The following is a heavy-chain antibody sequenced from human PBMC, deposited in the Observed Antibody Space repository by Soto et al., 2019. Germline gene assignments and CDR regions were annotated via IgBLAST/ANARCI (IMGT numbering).Heavy chain of an antibody. V-gene: IGHV5-10-1*01. CDR1: GYXFTSYL. D-gene: IGHD2-21*02. CDR3: ARSGHIVVVPDAY. CDR2: IDPSYSYT. J-gene: IGHJ4*02. Sequence: EXLKISCKCSGYXFTSYLLIWVRHMPGKGLEWIGRIDPSYSYTNYSPSFQVHVTISADKSIRTAYLQWISLNASDTAMYYCARSGHIVVVPDAYWGQGILGTVSS.